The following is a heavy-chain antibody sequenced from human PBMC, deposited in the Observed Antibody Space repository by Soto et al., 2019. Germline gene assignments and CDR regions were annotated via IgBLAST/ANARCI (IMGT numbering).Heavy chain of an antibody. V-gene: IGHV4-31*03. J-gene: IGHJ4*02. D-gene: IGHD4-17*01. CDR2: IYYSGST. Sequence: SETLSLTCTVSGGSISSGGYYWSWIRQHPGKGLEWIGYIYYSGSTYYNPSLKSRVTISVDTSKNQFSLKLSSVTAADTAVYYCARVARYDYGDYAGDYWGQGTLVTVSS. CDR3: ARVARYDYGDYAGDY. CDR1: GGSISSGGYY.